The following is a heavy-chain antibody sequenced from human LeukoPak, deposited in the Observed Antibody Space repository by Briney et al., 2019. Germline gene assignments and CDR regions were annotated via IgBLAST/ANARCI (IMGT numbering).Heavy chain of an antibody. D-gene: IGHD6-13*01. CDR3: ARDRSSSWYPSGWFDP. CDR1: GGTFSSYA. J-gene: IGHJ5*02. V-gene: IGHV1-69*13. Sequence: SVKVSCKASGGTFSSYAISWVRQAPGQGLEWMGGIIPIFGTANYAQKFQGRVTITADESTSTAYMELSSLRSEDTAVYYCARDRSSSWYPSGWFDPWGQGTLVTVSS. CDR2: IIPIFGTA.